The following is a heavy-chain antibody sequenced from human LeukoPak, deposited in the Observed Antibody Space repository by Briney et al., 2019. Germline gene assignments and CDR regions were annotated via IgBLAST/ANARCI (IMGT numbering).Heavy chain of an antibody. D-gene: IGHD1-1*01. V-gene: IGHV1-46*01. CDR3: ARDRWDWNDSVNWFDP. J-gene: IGHJ5*02. CDR2: INPSGGST. Sequence: ASVKVSCKASGYTFTSYYMHWVRQAPGQGLEWMGIINPSGGSTSYAQKFQGRVTMTRDTYTSTVYMELSSLRSEDTAVYYCARDRWDWNDSVNWFDPWGQGTLVTVSS. CDR1: GYTFTSYY.